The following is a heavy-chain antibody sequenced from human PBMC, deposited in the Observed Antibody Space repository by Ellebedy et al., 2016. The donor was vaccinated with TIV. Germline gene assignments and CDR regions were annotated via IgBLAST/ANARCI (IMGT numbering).Heavy chain of an antibody. V-gene: IGHV4-59*01. CDR2: IYYSGST. Sequence: SETLSLXCTVSGGSISSYYWSWIRQPPGKGLEWIGYIYYSGSTNYNPSLKSRVTISVDTSKNQFSLKLSSVTAADTAVYYCARGSTMVRGVNWFDPWGQGTLVTVSS. CDR3: ARGSTMVRGVNWFDP. D-gene: IGHD3-10*01. J-gene: IGHJ5*02. CDR1: GGSISSYY.